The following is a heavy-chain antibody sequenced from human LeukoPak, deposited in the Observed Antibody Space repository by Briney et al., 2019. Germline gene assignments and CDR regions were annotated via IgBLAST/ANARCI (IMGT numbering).Heavy chain of an antibody. CDR3: AKDQYYDILTGSSDAFDI. V-gene: IGHV4-59*01. J-gene: IGHJ3*02. D-gene: IGHD3-9*01. CDR1: GGSISSYY. CDR2: IYYSGST. Sequence: SETLSLTCTVSGGSISSYYWSWIRQPPGKGLEWIGYIYYSGSTNYNPSLKSRVTISVDTSKNQFSLKLSSVTAADTAVYYCAKDQYYDILTGSSDAFDIWGQGTMVTVSS.